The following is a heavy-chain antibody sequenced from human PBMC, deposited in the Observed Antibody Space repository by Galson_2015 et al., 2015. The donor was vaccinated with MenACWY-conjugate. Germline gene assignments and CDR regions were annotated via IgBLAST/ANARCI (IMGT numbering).Heavy chain of an antibody. Sequence: SLRLSCAASGFTFSSYAMSWVRQAPGKGLEWVSAISGSGGSTYYADSVKGRFTISRGNSKNTLYLQMNSLRAEDTAVYYCAKGGRGDRGWYLFDYWGQGTLVTVSS. CDR2: ISGSGGST. V-gene: IGHV3-23*01. CDR3: AKGGRGDRGWYLFDY. CDR1: GFTFSSYA. D-gene: IGHD6-19*01. J-gene: IGHJ4*02.